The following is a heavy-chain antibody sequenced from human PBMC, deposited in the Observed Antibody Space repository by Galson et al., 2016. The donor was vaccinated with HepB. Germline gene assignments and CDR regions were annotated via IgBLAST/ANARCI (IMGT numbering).Heavy chain of an antibody. CDR2: LWYDGSNK. CDR1: GFTFS. CDR3: ASSSIELTELLGYFDY. V-gene: IGHV3-33*01. J-gene: IGHJ4*02. Sequence: SLRLSCAASGFTFSMHWVRQASGKGLEWVAALWYDGSNKYYGDSAKGRFTISRNNSKNTVYLQMNSLRAEDTAVYYCASSSIELTELLGYFDYWGQGTLVTVSS. D-gene: IGHD3-9*01.